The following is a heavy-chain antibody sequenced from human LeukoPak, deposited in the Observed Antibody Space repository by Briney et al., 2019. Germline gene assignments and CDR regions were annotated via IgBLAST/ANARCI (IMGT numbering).Heavy chain of an antibody. V-gene: IGHV1-69*13. CDR3: ARDLAVVRSGYSYYAYEI. D-gene: IGHD5-24*01. CDR1: GGTLSSYV. CDR2: IIPIFGTP. J-gene: IGHJ3*02. Sequence: SSVKVSCKASGGTLSSYVISWVRPAPGQGLEWVGGIIPIFGTPSYAKQFQGRVTITAVESTSTAYMELSSLRSEDTAVYYCARDLAVVRSGYSYYAYEIWGEGTMVTVSS.